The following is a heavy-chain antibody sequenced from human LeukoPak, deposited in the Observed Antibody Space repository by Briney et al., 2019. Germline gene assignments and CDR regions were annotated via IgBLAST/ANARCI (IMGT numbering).Heavy chain of an antibody. CDR2: INHSGST. Sequence: LETLSLTCAVYGGSFSGYYWSWIRQPPGKGLEWIGEINHSGSTNYNPSLKSRVTISVDTSKNQFSLKLSSVTAADTAVYYCARGPKHYSSSYLRGAKTHGYWGQGTLVTVSS. CDR1: GGSFSGYY. D-gene: IGHD6-13*01. J-gene: IGHJ4*02. V-gene: IGHV4-34*01. CDR3: ARGPKHYSSSYLRGAKTHGY.